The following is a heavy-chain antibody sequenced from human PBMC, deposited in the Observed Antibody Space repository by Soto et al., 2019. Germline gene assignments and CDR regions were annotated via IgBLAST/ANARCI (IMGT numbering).Heavy chain of an antibody. CDR3: YGSGSYPYYGMDV. CDR1: GGSISSYY. V-gene: IGHV4-4*07. CDR2: IYTSGST. Sequence: PSETLSLTCTVSGGSISSYYWSWIRQPAGKGLEWTGRIYTSGSTNYNPSLKSRVTMSVDTSKNQFSLKLSSVTAADTAVYYCYGSGSYPYYGMDVWGQGNTVTVSS. D-gene: IGHD3-10*01. J-gene: IGHJ6*02.